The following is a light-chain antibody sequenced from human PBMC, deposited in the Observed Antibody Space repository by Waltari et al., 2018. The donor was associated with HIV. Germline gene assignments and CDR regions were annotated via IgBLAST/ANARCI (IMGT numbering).Light chain of an antibody. J-gene: IGLJ2*01. Sequence: QSVLPQQPSPSGTAGQGITIPCSASSTNSGSDAVNWYQQRPGPAPKHVTYSNVLRPSGVPDLFAGSNTGTSASLAISGLQPEDEADYYCAAWHDSLSGVVFGGGTNLTVL. CDR3: AAWHDSLSGVV. CDR2: SNV. V-gene: IGLV1-44*01. CDR1: STNSGSDA.